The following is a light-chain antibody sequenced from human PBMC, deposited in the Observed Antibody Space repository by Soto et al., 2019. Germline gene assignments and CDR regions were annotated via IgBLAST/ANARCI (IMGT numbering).Light chain of an antibody. J-gene: IGKJ1*01. CDR2: KAS. Sequence: DIPMTQSPSTLSASVGDRVTITCRASQSVDRWLAWYQQRPGKAPKALIYKASNLESGVPSRFSGSGSGTEFTLTITSLQPGDIATYYCQQYTTLVTFGQGTMVEMK. V-gene: IGKV1-5*03. CDR3: QQYTTLVT. CDR1: QSVDRW.